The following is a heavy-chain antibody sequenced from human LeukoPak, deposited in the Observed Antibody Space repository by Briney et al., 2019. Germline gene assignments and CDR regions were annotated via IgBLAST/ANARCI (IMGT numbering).Heavy chain of an antibody. V-gene: IGHV6-1*01. CDR3: ARDGARTIFGPLDWFDP. CDR2: TYYRSKWYN. Sequence: SQTLSLTCAISGDSVSSNSAAWNWIRQSPSRGLEWLGRTYYRSKWYNDYAVSVKSRITINPDTSKNQFSLKLSSVTAADTAVYYCARDGARTIFGPLDWFDPWGQGTLVTVSS. D-gene: IGHD3-3*01. CDR1: GDSVSSNSAA. J-gene: IGHJ5*02.